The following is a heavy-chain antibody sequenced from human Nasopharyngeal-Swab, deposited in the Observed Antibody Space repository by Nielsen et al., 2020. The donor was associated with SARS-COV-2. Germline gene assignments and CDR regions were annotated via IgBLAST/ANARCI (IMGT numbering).Heavy chain of an antibody. D-gene: IGHD7-27*01. CDR2: ISSSSSYI. J-gene: IGHJ6*03. Sequence: GESLKISCAASGFTFNHYNFNWVRQAPGKGLEWVSYISSSSSYIYYADSVKGRFTISRDNAKNSLYLQMNSLRAEDTAVYYCARLTGDLYYYMDVWGKGTTVTVSS. CDR3: ARLTGDLYYYMDV. V-gene: IGHV3-21*01. CDR1: GFTFNHYN.